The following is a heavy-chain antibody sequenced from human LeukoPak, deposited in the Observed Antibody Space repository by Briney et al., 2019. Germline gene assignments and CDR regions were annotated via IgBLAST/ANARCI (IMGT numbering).Heavy chain of an antibody. D-gene: IGHD3-9*01. J-gene: IGHJ4*02. CDR3: ASQSYDILTGYYIDY. CDR2: IYHSGST. V-gene: IGHV4-38-2*02. Sequence: SETLSLTCTVSGYSISSGYYWGWIRQPPGKGLEWIGSIYHSGSTYYNPSLKSRVTISVDTSKNQFSLKLSSVTAADTAVYYCASQSYDILTGYYIDYWGQGTLVTVSS. CDR1: GYSISSGYY.